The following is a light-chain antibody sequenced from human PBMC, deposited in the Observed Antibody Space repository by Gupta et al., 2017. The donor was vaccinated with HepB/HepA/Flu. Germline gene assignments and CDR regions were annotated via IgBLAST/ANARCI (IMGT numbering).Light chain of an antibody. CDR3: QQYGSSIT. V-gene: IGKV3-20*01. CDR2: GAS. CDR1: QSVSSSY. Sequence: EIVLTQSLGTLSLSPGERATLSCRPRQSVSSSYLAWYQQKPGQTPRLLIYGASSRAIGITDRVSGSGSGTDFTLTSSRPEHEDFAVYYWQQYGSSITFGQGTRLEIK. J-gene: IGKJ5*01.